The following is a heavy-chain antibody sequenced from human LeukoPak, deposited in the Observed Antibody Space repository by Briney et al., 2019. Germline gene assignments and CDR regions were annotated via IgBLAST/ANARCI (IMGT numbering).Heavy chain of an antibody. D-gene: IGHD3-10*01. V-gene: IGHV4-59*02. CDR2: IYYTGT. Sequence: SETLSLTCTVSGGSVTDYYWSWIRQSPGKGLEWIGYIYYTGTSYNPSLKSRVTISADTSKNQFSLKLSSVTAADTAVYYCARVLLWFGELSYFDYWGQGTLVTVSS. CDR3: ARVLLWFGELSYFDY. CDR1: GGSVTDYY. J-gene: IGHJ4*02.